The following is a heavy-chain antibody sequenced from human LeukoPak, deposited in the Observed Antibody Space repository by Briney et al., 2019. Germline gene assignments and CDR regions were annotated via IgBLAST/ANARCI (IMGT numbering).Heavy chain of an antibody. Sequence: PGGSLRLSCAASGFTFSSYAMHWVRQAPGKGLEWVAVISYDGSNKYYADSVKGRFTISRDNSKNTLYLQMNSLRAEDTAVYYCARVKIPGIGVAGQYFDYWGQGTLVTVSS. CDR1: GFTFSSYA. CDR2: ISYDGSNK. D-gene: IGHD6-19*01. V-gene: IGHV3-30-3*01. CDR3: ARVKIPGIGVAGQYFDY. J-gene: IGHJ4*02.